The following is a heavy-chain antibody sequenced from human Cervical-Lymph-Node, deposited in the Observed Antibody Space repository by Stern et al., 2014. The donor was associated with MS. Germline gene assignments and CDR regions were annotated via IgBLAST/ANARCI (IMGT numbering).Heavy chain of an antibody. D-gene: IGHD3-10*01. V-gene: IGHV3-23*04. CDR2: ISGGGRTT. CDR3: AKVAPFTRGAFDY. J-gene: IGHJ4*02. CDR1: GFTFDNYA. Sequence: VQLVQSGGGSVQPGRSLRLSCAASGFTFDNYAMNWVRQAPGKGLEWVSGISGGGRTTYYADSVKGRFTISRDNSKNTLYLQMKSLRAEDTAAYYCAKVAPFTRGAFDYWGLGTLVTVSP.